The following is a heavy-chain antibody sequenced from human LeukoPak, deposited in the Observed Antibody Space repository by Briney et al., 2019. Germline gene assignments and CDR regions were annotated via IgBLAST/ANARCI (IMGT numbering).Heavy chain of an antibody. CDR2: ISGSGGST. Sequence: GGSLRLSCAASGFTFSSYAMSWVRQAPGRGLEWVSAISGSGGSTYYADSVKGRFTISRDNSKNTLYLQMNSLRAEDTAVYYCAKLHDYGDYYFDYWGQGTLVTVSS. CDR1: GFTFSSYA. J-gene: IGHJ4*02. CDR3: AKLHDYGDYYFDY. V-gene: IGHV3-23*01. D-gene: IGHD4-17*01.